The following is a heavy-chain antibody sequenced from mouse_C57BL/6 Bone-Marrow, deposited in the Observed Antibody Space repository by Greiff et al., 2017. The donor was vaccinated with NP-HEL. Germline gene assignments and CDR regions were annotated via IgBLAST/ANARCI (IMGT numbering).Heavy chain of an antibody. V-gene: IGHV5-6*01. CDR1: GFTFSSYG. CDR3: ARHSFFLAY. CDR2: ISSGGSYT. J-gene: IGHJ3*01. Sequence: EVQLVESGGDLVKPGGSLKLSCAASGFTFSSYGMSWVRQTPDKRLEWVATISSGGSYTYYPDSVQGRFTISRDNAKNTLYLQMSSLKSEDTAMYYCARHSFFLAYWGQGTLVTVSA.